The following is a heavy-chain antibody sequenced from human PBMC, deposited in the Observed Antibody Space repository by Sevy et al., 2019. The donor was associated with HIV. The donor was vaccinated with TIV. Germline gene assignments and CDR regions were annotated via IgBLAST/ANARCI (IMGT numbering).Heavy chain of an antibody. J-gene: IGHJ4*02. D-gene: IGHD3-3*01. CDR2: ISGSGGST. CDR3: AKVKDSTIFGVASPPFDY. V-gene: IGHV3-23*01. CDR1: GFTFSSYA. Sequence: GGSLRLSCAASGFTFSSYAMSWVRQAPGKGLEWVSAISGSGGSTYYADAVKGRFTFSRDNSKNTLYLQMKSMKAEDTAVYYWAKVKDSTIFGVASPPFDYWGQGTLVTVSS.